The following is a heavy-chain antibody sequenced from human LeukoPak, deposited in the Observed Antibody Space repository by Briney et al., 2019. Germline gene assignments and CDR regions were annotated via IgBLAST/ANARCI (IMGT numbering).Heavy chain of an antibody. Sequence: GASVKDSCKXSGYTFTGHYMHWVRQAPGQGLEWMGRINPNSGGTNYAQKFQGRVTMTRDTSISTAYMDLTRLRSDDTAVYYCARGTEYYFDYWGQGTLVTVSS. CDR2: INPNSGGT. CDR3: ARGTEYYFDY. J-gene: IGHJ4*02. V-gene: IGHV1-2*06. CDR1: GYTFTGHY. D-gene: IGHD1-1*01.